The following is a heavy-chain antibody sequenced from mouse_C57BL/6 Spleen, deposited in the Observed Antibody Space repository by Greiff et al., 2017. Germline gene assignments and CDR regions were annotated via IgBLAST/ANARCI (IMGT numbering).Heavy chain of an antibody. Sequence: QVQLQQPGAELVKPGASVKLSCKASGYTFTSYWMHWVKQRPGQGLEWIGMIHPNSGSTNYNEKFKSKATLTVDKPSSTSYMQLISLTSEDSAVYYCASYYYGSSSHYYAMDYWFQGTSVTVSS. J-gene: IGHJ4*01. CDR2: IHPNSGST. CDR3: ASYYYGSSSHYYAMDY. CDR1: GYTFTSYW. V-gene: IGHV1-64*01. D-gene: IGHD1-1*01.